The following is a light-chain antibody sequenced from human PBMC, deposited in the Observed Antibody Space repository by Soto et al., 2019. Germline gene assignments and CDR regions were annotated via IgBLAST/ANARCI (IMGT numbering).Light chain of an antibody. CDR2: SNN. J-gene: IGLJ3*02. CDR1: SSNIGRDT. Sequence: QSVLTQPPSASGTPGQRVTISCSGSSSNIGRDTVNWYQQLPGMAPKLLIYSNNRRPSGVPERFSGSKSGTSASLAISGLQFEDEADYYCAAWDGSLNGWVFGGGTKVTVL. CDR3: AAWDGSLNGWV. V-gene: IGLV1-44*01.